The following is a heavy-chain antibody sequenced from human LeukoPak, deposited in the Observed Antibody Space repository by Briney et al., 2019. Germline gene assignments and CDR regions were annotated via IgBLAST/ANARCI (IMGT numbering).Heavy chain of an antibody. CDR2: INWNGGSI. CDR1: GFTFDDYG. J-gene: IGHJ4*02. Sequence: GGSLRLSCTASGFTFDDYGMSWVRQAPGMGLEWVAGINWNGGSITYADAVKGRVTISRHNGKNALYLNMNSLRDEDTALYYCGREDSVTLRYLDLRGQGTLVTVSS. D-gene: IGHD2-21*02. V-gene: IGHV3-20*04. CDR3: GREDSVTLRYLDL.